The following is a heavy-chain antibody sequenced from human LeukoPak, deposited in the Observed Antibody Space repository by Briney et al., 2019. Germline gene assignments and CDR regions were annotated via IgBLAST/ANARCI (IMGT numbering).Heavy chain of an antibody. Sequence: SETLSLTCTVSGGSISSGSYYWSWIRQPAGKGLEWIGYIYYSGSTNYNPSLKSRVTISVDTSKNQFSLKLSSVTAADPAVYYCARIVHDAFDIWGQGTMVTVSS. J-gene: IGHJ3*02. CDR1: GGSISSGSYY. V-gene: IGHV4-61*10. CDR2: IYYSGST. D-gene: IGHD6-6*01. CDR3: ARIVHDAFDI.